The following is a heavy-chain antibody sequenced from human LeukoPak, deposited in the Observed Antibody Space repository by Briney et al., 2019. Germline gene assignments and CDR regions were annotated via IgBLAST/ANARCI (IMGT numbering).Heavy chain of an antibody. V-gene: IGHV3-53*01. CDR3: ARVAVVTRIFDY. D-gene: IGHD4-23*01. J-gene: IGHJ4*02. CDR1: GFTVSSNY. Sequence: GGSLRLSCAASGFTVSSNYMSWVRQAPGKGLEWVSVIYSGGSTYYADSVKGRFTISRDNSKNTLYLQMNSLRAEDTAVYYCARVAVVTRIFDYWGQGTLVTVSS. CDR2: IYSGGST.